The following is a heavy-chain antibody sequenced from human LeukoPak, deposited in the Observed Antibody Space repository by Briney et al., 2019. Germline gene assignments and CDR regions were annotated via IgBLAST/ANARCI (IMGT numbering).Heavy chain of an antibody. CDR1: GGTFSSYA. CDR2: IIPIFGTA. V-gene: IGHV1-69*13. Sequence: SVKVSCKASGGTFSSYAISWVRRAPGPGVEWMGGIIPIFGTATYAQKFQGRVTITADESTSTAYMELSSLRSEDTAVYYCARYYDFWSGYSAGSRTYNWFDPWGQGTLVTVSS. J-gene: IGHJ5*02. CDR3: ARYYDFWSGYSAGSRTYNWFDP. D-gene: IGHD3-3*01.